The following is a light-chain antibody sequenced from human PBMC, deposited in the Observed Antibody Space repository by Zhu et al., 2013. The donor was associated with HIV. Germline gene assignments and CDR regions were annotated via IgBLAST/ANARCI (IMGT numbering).Light chain of an antibody. CDR2: EVS. Sequence: QSALTQPASVSGSPGQSITISCTGTSSDVGGYKYVSWYQQHPGKAPRLMIYEVSNRPSGISNRFSGSKSGNTASLTISGLQADDEADYYCNSYAGSSYVFGTGTKVTV. CDR1: SSDVGGYKY. CDR3: NSYAGSSYV. J-gene: IGLJ1*01. V-gene: IGLV2-14*01.